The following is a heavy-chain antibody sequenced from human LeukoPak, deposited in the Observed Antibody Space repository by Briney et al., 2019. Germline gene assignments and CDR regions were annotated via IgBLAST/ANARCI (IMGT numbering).Heavy chain of an antibody. V-gene: IGHV3-21*06. Sequence: PGGSLRLSCEVSGFTFSASNMNWVRQAPGKGLEWVSYISSKGTYINYADSVKGRFTISRDNAKSSVYLQMTSLRAEDTAVYYCARYYYYYMDVWGKGTTVTVSS. CDR2: ISSKGTYI. J-gene: IGHJ6*03. CDR3: ARYYYYYMDV. CDR1: GFTFSASN.